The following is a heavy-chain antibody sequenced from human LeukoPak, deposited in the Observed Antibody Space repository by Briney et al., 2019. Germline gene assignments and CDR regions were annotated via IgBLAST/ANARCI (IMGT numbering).Heavy chain of an antibody. V-gene: IGHV3-7*01. J-gene: IGHJ4*02. D-gene: IGHD5-18*01. Sequence: GGSLRLSCAASGFTFSKSWMSWLRQTPEKGLEWVANIKEDGSAKYYVDSVKGRFTISRDNAKNSLYLQMNSLRAEDTAVYYCAKDADTATHFDYWGQGTLVTVSS. CDR1: GFTFSKSW. CDR3: AKDADTATHFDY. CDR2: IKEDGSAK.